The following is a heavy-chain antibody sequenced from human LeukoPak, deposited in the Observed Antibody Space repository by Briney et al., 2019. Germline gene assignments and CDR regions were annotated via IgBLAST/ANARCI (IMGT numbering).Heavy chain of an antibody. V-gene: IGHV4-59*01. CDR3: ARVGYSSSGNYYNDRGAFDY. D-gene: IGHD3-10*01. Sequence: SETLSLTCTVSGGSISSYYWSWIRQPPGKGLEWIGYIYYSGSTNYNPSLKSRVTISVDTSKNQFSLKLSSVTAADTAVYYCARVGYSSSGNYYNDRGAFDYWGQGTLVTVSS. CDR1: GGSISSYY. CDR2: IYYSGST. J-gene: IGHJ4*02.